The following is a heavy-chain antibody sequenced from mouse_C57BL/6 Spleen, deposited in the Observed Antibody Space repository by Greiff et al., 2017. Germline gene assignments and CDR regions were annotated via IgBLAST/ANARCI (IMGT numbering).Heavy chain of an antibody. D-gene: IGHD1-1*01. V-gene: IGHV5-9-1*02. J-gene: IGHJ4*01. CDR1: GFTFSSYA. CDR2: ISSGGDYI. Sequence: EVHLVESGEGLVKPGGSLKLSCAASGFTFSSYAMSWVRQTPEKRLEWVAYISSGGDYIYYADTVKGRFTISRDNARNTLYLQMSSLKSEDTAMYYCTRDQGVVANYAMDYWGQGTSVTVSS. CDR3: TRDQGVVANYAMDY.